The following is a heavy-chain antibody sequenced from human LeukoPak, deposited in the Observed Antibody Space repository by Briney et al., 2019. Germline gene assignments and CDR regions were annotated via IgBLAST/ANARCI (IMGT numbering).Heavy chain of an antibody. CDR1: GYIFTSYA. Sequence: ASVKVSCKASGYIFTSYAMNWVRQAPGQGLEWMGWINTNTGNPTYAQGFTGRFVFSLDTSVSTAYLQISSLKAEDTAVYYCARDLTTIAAAGTSCNYWGQGTLVTVSS. CDR2: INTNTGNP. V-gene: IGHV7-4-1*02. D-gene: IGHD6-13*01. CDR3: ARDLTTIAAAGTSCNY. J-gene: IGHJ4*02.